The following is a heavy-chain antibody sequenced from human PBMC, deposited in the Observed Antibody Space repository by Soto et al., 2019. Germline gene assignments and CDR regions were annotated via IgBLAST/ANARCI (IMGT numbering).Heavy chain of an antibody. CDR3: ARVDDYDYIWDAAFDI. D-gene: IGHD3-16*01. CDR1: GFTFSSYW. V-gene: IGHV3-74*01. J-gene: IGHJ3*02. Sequence: EVQLVESGGGLVQPGGSLRLSCAASGFTFSSYWMHWVRQAPGKGLVWVSRINSDGSSTSYADSVKGRFTISRDNAKNTLDLQMNSLRAEDTAVYYCARVDDYDYIWDAAFDIWGQGTMVTVSS. CDR2: INSDGSST.